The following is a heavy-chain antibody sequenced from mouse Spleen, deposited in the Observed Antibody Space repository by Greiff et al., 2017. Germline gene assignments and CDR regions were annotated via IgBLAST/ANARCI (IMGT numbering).Heavy chain of an antibody. V-gene: IGHV14-1*01. J-gene: IGHJ2*01. CDR3: TANSLLRYAGD. CDR1: GFNIKDYY. CDR2: IDPEDGDT. Sequence: VQLQQSGAELVRPGASVKLSCTASGFNIKDYYMHWVKQRPEQGLEWIGRIDPEDGDTEYAPKFQGKATMTADTSSNTAYLQLSSLTSEDTAVYYCTANSLLRYAGDWGQGTTLTVSP. D-gene: IGHD1-2*01.